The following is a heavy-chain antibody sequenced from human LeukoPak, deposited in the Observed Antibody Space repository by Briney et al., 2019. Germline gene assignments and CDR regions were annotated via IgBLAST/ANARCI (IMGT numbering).Heavy chain of an antibody. V-gene: IGHV1-2*02. CDR3: ARDNGANGGSWDY. D-gene: IGHD4/OR15-4a*01. CDR2: INPNSGDT. CDR1: EYTFSVYH. Sequence: ASVKVSCKASEYTFSVYHIHWVQLAPGQGLEWMAWINPNSGDTNYAQKFQGRVAMTRDTSISTVYMEVNSLKFDDTAVYYCARDNGANGGSWDYWGQGTLVTVSS. J-gene: IGHJ4*02.